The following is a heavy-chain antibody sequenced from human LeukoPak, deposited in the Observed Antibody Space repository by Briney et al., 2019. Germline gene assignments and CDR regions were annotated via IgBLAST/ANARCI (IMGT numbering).Heavy chain of an antibody. J-gene: IGHJ4*02. CDR3: ARLRGRCSSTSCARRSEKGYYFDY. D-gene: IGHD2-2*01. CDR2: INHSGST. CDR1: GGSFSGYY. Sequence: PSETLSLTCAVYGGSFSGYYWSWIRQPPGKGLEWIGEINHSGSTNYNPSLKSRVTISVDTSKNQFSLKLSSVTAADTAVYYCARLRGRCSSTSCARRSEKGYYFDYWGQGTLVTVSS. V-gene: IGHV4-34*01.